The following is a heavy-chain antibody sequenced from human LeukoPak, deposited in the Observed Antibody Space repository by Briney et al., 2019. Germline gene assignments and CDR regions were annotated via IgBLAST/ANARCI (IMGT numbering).Heavy chain of an antibody. CDR3: ARGGVGNLDI. CDR2: IDNDGRTT. V-gene: IGHV3-74*01. D-gene: IGHD7-27*01. CDR1: GFTFSGYW. J-gene: IGHJ3*02. Sequence: PGGSLRLSCAASGFTFSGYWMHWVRQVPGKELVWVSHIDNDGRTTTYADSVKGRFTISRDNAKNTLYLQMSSLRNDDTAVHYCARGGVGNLDIWGQGTMVTVSS.